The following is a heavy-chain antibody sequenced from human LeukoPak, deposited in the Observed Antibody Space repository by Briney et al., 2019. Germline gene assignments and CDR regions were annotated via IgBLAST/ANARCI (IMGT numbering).Heavy chain of an antibody. CDR3: ASGEAYYDFWSGYKAFDY. V-gene: IGHV1-69*01. D-gene: IGHD3-3*01. CDR2: IIPIFGTA. Sequence: ASVKVSCKASGGTFSSYAISWVRQAPGQGLEWMGGIIPIFGTANYAQKFQGRVTITADESTSTAYMELSSLRSEDTAVYYCASGEAYYDFWSGYKAFDYWGQGTLVTVSS. CDR1: GGTFSSYA. J-gene: IGHJ4*02.